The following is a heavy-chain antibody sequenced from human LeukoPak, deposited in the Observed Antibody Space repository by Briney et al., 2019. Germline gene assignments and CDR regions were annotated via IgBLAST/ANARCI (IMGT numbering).Heavy chain of an antibody. D-gene: IGHD3-10*01. CDR1: GFTFSSYW. CDR3: ARDRGSTFDY. V-gene: IGHV3-74*01. J-gene: IGHJ4*02. Sequence: GRSLRLSCAASGFTFSSYWMHWVRQAPGKGLVWVSSINSGGSSTTYADSVKGRFTISRDNAKNTLYLQMNSLRAEDTAVYYCARDRGSTFDYWGQGTLVTVSS. CDR2: INSGGSST.